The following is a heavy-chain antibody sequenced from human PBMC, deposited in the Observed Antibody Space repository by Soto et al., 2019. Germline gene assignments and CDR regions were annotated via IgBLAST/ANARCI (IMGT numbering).Heavy chain of an antibody. CDR3: AVGGDGYTSAAFDI. Sequence: ASVKVSCKASGYTFTNYAMHWVRQAPGQRLEWMGWINAGNGNTKYSQKFQGRVTITRDTSASTAYMELSSLRSEDTAVYYCAVGGDGYTSAAFDIWGQGTMVTVSS. CDR2: INAGNGNT. D-gene: IGHD3-16*01. CDR1: GYTFTNYA. J-gene: IGHJ3*02. V-gene: IGHV1-3*01.